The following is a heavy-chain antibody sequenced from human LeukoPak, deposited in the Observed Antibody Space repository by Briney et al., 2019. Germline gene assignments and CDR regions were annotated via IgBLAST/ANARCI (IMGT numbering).Heavy chain of an antibody. CDR2: IYYSGST. J-gene: IGHJ4*02. V-gene: IGHV4-59*01. D-gene: IGHD3-10*01. Sequence: PSETLSLTCTVSGGSISSYYWSWIRQPPGKGLEWIGCIYYSGSTNYNPSLKSRVTISVDTSKNQFSLKLSSVTAADTAVYYCARELTMGGYYFDYWGQGTLVTVSS. CDR3: ARELTMGGYYFDY. CDR1: GGSISSYY.